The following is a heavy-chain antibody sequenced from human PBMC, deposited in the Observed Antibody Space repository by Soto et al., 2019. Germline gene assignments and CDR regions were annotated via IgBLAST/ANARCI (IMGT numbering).Heavy chain of an antibody. D-gene: IGHD3-3*01. CDR2: IYSGGST. J-gene: IGHJ6*02. Sequence: PGGSLRLSCAASGFTVSSNYMSWVRQAPGKGLEWVSVIYSGGSTYYADSVKGRFTISRDNSKNTLYLQMNSLRAEDTAVYYCAREAEYDFWGVSGMYALGQENTVTVSS. CDR3: AREAEYDFWGVSGMYA. CDR1: GFTVSSNY. V-gene: IGHV3-66*01.